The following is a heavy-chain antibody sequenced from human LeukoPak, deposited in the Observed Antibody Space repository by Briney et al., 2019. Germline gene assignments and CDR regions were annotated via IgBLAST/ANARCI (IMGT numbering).Heavy chain of an antibody. V-gene: IGHV4-59*01. Sequence: SETLSLTCTVSGGSISSYYWSWIRQPPGKGLEWIGYIYYSGSANYNPSLKSRVTISVDTSKNQFSLKLSSVTAADTAVYYCARGPSYYGMDVWGQGTTVTVSS. J-gene: IGHJ6*02. CDR1: GGSISSYY. CDR3: ARGPSYYGMDV. CDR2: IYYSGSA.